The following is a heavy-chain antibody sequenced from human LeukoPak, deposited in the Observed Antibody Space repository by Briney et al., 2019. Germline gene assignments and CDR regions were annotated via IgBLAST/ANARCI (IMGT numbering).Heavy chain of an antibody. D-gene: IGHD5-24*01. CDR1: GGSFSGYY. CDR2: INHSGST. Sequence: KTSETLSLTCAVYGGSFSGYYWSWIRQPPGKGLEWIGEINHSGSTNYNPSLKSRVTISVDTSKNQFSLKLSSVTAADTAVYYCARTRWLTGEVWYWGQGTLVTVSS. J-gene: IGHJ4*02. CDR3: ARTRWLTGEVWY. V-gene: IGHV4-34*01.